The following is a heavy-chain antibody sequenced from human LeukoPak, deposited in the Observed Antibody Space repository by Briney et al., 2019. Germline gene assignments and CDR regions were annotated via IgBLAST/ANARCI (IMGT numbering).Heavy chain of an antibody. CDR3: ARGFYGSGSYSPPYYYIDV. V-gene: IGHV4-4*02. D-gene: IGHD3-10*01. CDR1: GGSISSSNW. J-gene: IGHJ6*03. Sequence: PSGTLSLTCAVSGGSISSSNWWSWVRQPPGKGLEWIGEIYHSGSTNYNPSLKSRVTISVDTSKNQFSLKLSSVTAADTAVYYCARGFYGSGSYSPPYYYIDVWGKGTTVTISS. CDR2: IYHSGST.